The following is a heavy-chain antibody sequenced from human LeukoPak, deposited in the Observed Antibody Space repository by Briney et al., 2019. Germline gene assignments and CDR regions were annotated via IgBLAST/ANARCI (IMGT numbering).Heavy chain of an antibody. CDR1: GFTFSSYD. V-gene: IGHV3-13*01. CDR3: ARRAGAYSHPYDY. CDR2: IDTAGDT. Sequence: GGSLRLSCAASGFTFSSYDMHWVRQATGKGLEWVSAIDTAGDTYYPGSVKGRFTISRENAKNSLYLQMNSLKTEDTAVYYCARRAGAYSHPYDYWGQGTLVTVSS. J-gene: IGHJ4*02. D-gene: IGHD4/OR15-4a*01.